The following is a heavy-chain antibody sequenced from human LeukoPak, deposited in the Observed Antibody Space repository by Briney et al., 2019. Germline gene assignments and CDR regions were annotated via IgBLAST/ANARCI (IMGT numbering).Heavy chain of an antibody. Sequence: LGGSLRLSCAASGFTVSSSYISWVRQAPGKGLEWASVMYSGGNTYYADSVKGRFTISRDKSKNTLYLQMNSLRAEDTAVYHCARVQAVFQNFDYWGQGTLVTVSS. V-gene: IGHV3-66*01. J-gene: IGHJ4*02. CDR1: GFTVSSSY. CDR3: ARVQAVFQNFDY. CDR2: MYSGGNT.